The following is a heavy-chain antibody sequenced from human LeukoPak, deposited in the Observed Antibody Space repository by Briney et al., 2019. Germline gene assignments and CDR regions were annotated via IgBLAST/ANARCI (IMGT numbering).Heavy chain of an antibody. CDR2: IYSSGTT. J-gene: IGHJ6*03. CDR3: ARVGPAWELPLYYYYYYMDV. CDR1: GGSISSGSYY. D-gene: IGHD1-26*01. V-gene: IGHV4-61*02. Sequence: SETLSLTCTVSGGSISSGSYYWSWIRQPAGKGLEWIGRIYSSGTTNYNLSLKSRVTMSLDTSKNQFSLSLTSVTAADTAVYYCARVGPAWELPLYYYYYYMDVWGKGTTVTISS.